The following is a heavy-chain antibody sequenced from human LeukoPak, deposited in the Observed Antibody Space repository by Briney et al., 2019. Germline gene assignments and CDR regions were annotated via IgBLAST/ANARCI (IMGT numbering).Heavy chain of an antibody. CDR1: GGSISTYY. CDR3: ARYGGYFFDY. V-gene: IGHV4-59*01. J-gene: IGHJ4*02. Sequence: PSETLSLTCTVSGGSISTYYWSWIRQPPGKGLEWIAYIKYSENTNYNPSLRSRVTISVDTSKNQLSLKLSSVTAADTAVCFCARYGGYFFDYWGQGSLVTVSS. D-gene: IGHD6-25*01. CDR2: IKYSENT.